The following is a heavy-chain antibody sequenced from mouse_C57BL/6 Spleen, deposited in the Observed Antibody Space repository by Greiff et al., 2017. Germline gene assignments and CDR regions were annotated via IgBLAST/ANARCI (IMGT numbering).Heavy chain of an antibody. Sequence: EVKLVESGGGLVKPGGSLKLSCAASGFTFSSYTMSWVRQTPEKRLEWVATISGGGGNTSSPDSVKGRFTISRDNAKNTLYLQMSSLRSEDTALYYCARRHYYYGSTPFAYWGQGTLVTVSA. D-gene: IGHD1-1*01. CDR2: ISGGGGNT. CDR3: ARRHYYYGSTPFAY. V-gene: IGHV5-9*01. J-gene: IGHJ3*01. CDR1: GFTFSSYT.